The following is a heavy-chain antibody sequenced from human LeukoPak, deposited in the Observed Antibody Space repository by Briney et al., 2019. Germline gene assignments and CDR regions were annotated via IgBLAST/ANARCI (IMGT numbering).Heavy chain of an antibody. V-gene: IGHV4-61*01. CDR2: IYYSGST. CDR3: ARETSQKGAHYMDV. Sequence: SETLSLTCTVSGYSISSGCFWGWIRQPPGKGLEWIGYIYYSGSTNYNPSLKSRVTISVDTSKNQFSLKLSSVTAADTAVYYCARETSQKGAHYMDVWGKGTTVTISS. J-gene: IGHJ6*03. CDR1: GYSISSGCF. D-gene: IGHD3-16*01.